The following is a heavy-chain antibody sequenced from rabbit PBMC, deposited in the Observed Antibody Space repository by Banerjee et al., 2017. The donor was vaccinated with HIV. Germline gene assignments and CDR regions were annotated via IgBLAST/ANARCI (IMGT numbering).Heavy chain of an antibody. V-gene: IGHV1S40*01. CDR3: ARYAYGYVGYNL. D-gene: IGHD6-1*01. J-gene: IGHJ4*01. CDR1: GFDFSSSG. CDR2: IITGTGIT. Sequence: QSLEESGGGLVQPEGSLTLTCKASGFDFSSSGMCWVRQAPGKGPEWIACIITGTGITYYANWAKGRFTISKTSSTTVTLQMTSLTAADTATYFCARYAYGYVGYNLWGPGHPRHRL.